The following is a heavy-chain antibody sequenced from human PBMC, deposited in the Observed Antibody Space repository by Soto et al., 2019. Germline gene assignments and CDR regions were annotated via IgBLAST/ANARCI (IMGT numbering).Heavy chain of an antibody. CDR3: AKVFYYYGSSGHYYFDY. Sequence: GGSLRLSCAASGFTFSSYAVNWVRQAPGKGPEWISSISGSGCTIYYADSVKGRFTISRDNSKNTLYLQMSSLGAEDTAVYYCAKVFYYYGSSGHYYFDYWGQGTLVTVSS. CDR2: ISGSGCTI. V-gene: IGHV3-23*01. D-gene: IGHD3-22*01. CDR1: GFTFSSYA. J-gene: IGHJ4*02.